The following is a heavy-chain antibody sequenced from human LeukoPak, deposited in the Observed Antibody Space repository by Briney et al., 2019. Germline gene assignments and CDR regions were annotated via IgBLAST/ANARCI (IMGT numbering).Heavy chain of an antibody. J-gene: IGHJ4*02. D-gene: IGHD6-19*01. CDR1: GLSFRIYA. CDR2: ISASGDST. Sequence: PGGSLRLSCAASGLSFRIYAMTWVRQAPGKGLEWVSAISASGDSTYYTDSVKGRFTISRDNSRNTVFLQMSSLSAEDTAVYYCANGGKQWLVAYDFWGQGTVVTVSA. CDR3: ANGGKQWLVAYDF. V-gene: IGHV3-23*01.